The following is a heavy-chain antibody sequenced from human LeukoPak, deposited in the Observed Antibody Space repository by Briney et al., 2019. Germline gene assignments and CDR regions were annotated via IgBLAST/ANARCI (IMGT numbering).Heavy chain of an antibody. CDR2: ISWNSGSI. CDR1: GFTFDDYA. CDR3: AKDYVGATPRSGMDV. J-gene: IGHJ6*02. V-gene: IGHV3-9*01. D-gene: IGHD1-26*01. Sequence: QPGRSLRLSCAASGFTFDDYAMHWVRQAPGKGLEWVSGISWNSGSIGYADSVKGRFTISRDNAKNSLYLQMNSLRAEDTALYYCAKDYVGATPRSGMDVWGQGTTVTVSS.